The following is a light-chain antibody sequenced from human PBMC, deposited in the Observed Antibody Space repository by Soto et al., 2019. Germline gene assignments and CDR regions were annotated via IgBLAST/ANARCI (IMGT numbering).Light chain of an antibody. CDR3: QQRSNWPPIT. Sequence: EIVMPQSPATLSVSPGASSTLSCRASQSVSSNLAWYQQKPGQAPRLLIYGASTRATGIPARFSGSGSGTDFTLTISSLEPEDFAVYYCQQRSNWPPITFGQGTRLEIK. V-gene: IGKV3-15*01. CDR1: QSVSSN. CDR2: GAS. J-gene: IGKJ5*01.